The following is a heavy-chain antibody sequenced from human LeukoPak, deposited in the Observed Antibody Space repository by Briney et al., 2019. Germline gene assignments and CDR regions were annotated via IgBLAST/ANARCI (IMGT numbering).Heavy chain of an antibody. V-gene: IGHV3-21*01. CDR2: ISSSSSYI. CDR1: GFTFSSYS. J-gene: IGHJ5*02. CDR3: ARDRRRDYGSGSSNWFDP. D-gene: IGHD3-10*01. Sequence: PGRSLRLSCAASGFTFSSYSMNWVRQAPGKGLEWVSSISSSSSYIYYADSVKGRFTISRDNAKNSLYLQMNSLRAEDTAVYYCARDRRRDYGSGSSNWFDPWGQGTLVTVSS.